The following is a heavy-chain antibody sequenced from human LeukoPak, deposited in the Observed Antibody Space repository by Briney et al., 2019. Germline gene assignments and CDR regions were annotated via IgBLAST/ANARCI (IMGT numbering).Heavy chain of an antibody. Sequence: ASVKVSCKASGYSFTNFGISWVRQAPGHGLEWMGWFSVYNGNTNYAEKVQGRVTMTADTSTRTAYMDLRSLRSDDTAVYYCARAGGWAREDYKGEAFDIWGQGTKVTVSS. V-gene: IGHV1-18*01. J-gene: IGHJ3*02. CDR2: FSVYNGNT. D-gene: IGHD4-11*01. CDR1: GYSFTNFG. CDR3: ARAGGWAREDYKGEAFDI.